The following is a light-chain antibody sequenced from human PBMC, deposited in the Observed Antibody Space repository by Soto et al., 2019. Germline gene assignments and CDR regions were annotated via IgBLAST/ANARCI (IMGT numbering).Light chain of an antibody. V-gene: IGLV2-14*01. CDR1: SSDVSAYTS. CDR2: EVS. Sequence: QSVLTQPASVSGSPGQSITISCTGSSSDVSAYTSVSWYQQHPGKAPKLMIYEVSNWPSGVSRRFSGSKSGNTASLTISGLQAEDEAHYYCSSYSSDNRNYVFGTGTKVTVL. CDR3: SSYSSDNRNYV. J-gene: IGLJ1*01.